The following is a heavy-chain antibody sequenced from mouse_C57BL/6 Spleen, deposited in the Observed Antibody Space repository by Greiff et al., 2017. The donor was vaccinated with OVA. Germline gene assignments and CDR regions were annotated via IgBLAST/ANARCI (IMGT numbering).Heavy chain of an antibody. Sequence: EVHLVESGPGLVKPSQSLSLTCSVTGYSITSGYYWNWIRQFPGNKLEWMGYISYDGSNNYNPSLKNRISITRDTSKNQFFLKLNSVTTEDTATYYCARDGDYYGSSYWYFDVWGTGTTVTVSS. V-gene: IGHV3-6*01. CDR1: GYSITSGYY. CDR3: ARDGDYYGSSYWYFDV. J-gene: IGHJ1*03. CDR2: ISYDGSN. D-gene: IGHD1-1*01.